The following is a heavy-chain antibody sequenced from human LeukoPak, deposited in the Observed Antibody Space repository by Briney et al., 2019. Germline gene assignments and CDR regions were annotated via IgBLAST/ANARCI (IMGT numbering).Heavy chain of an antibody. D-gene: IGHD2-2*02. J-gene: IGHJ6*03. V-gene: IGHV3-7*01. CDR1: GFTFSSHW. CDR2: VKQDVNEK. CDR3: ARRSRYCSSTSCYTSYYYYYYMDV. Sequence: GGSLRLSCAASGFTFSSHWMSWVRQAPGKGLEWVASVKQDVNEKYYVDSVKGRFTISRDNAKNSLYLQMNSLRAEDTAVYYCARRSRYCSSTSCYTSYYYYYYMDVWGKGTTVTVSS.